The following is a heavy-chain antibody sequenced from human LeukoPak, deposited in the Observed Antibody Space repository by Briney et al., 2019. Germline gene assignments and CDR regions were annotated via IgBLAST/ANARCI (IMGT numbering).Heavy chain of an antibody. Sequence: SETLSLTCTVSGGSISSSSYYWGWIRQPPGKGLEWIGSIYYSGSTYYNPSLKSRVTISVDTSKNQFSLKLSSVTAADTAVYYCARDRDSSGWYGGGDYWGQGTLVTVSS. J-gene: IGHJ4*02. CDR2: IYYSGST. CDR3: ARDRDSSGWYGGGDY. D-gene: IGHD6-19*01. CDR1: GGSISSSSYY. V-gene: IGHV4-39*07.